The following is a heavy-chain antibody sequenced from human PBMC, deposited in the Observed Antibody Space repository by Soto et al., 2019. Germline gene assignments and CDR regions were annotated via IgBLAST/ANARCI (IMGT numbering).Heavy chain of an antibody. CDR2: ISVNDGST. CDR3: AKDLSPTAGQRFYLDT. Sequence: EVKLLESGGGLVQPGGSLRLSCAASGFTFSNYAMTWVRQAPGRELEWVSSISVNDGSTYYADSVKGRFTISRDNYRSTAFLQMTGLRVEDAPIYYCAKDLSPTAGQRFYLDTWGQGSLVTVSS. J-gene: IGHJ4*02. D-gene: IGHD6-13*01. V-gene: IGHV3-23*01. CDR1: GFTFSNYA.